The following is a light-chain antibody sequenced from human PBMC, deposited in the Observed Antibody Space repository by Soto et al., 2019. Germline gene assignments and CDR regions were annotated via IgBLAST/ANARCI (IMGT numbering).Light chain of an antibody. CDR3: AAWDDNLSGFYV. Sequence: QSVLTQSPSASGTPGQRVTISCSGSASTIGRNYVYWYQQLPGTAPKLLIYRNSQRPSGVPDRFSGSKSGTSASLAISGLRSEDEADYYCAAWDDNLSGFYVFADGTKVTVL. J-gene: IGLJ1*01. CDR1: ASTIGRNY. V-gene: IGLV1-47*01. CDR2: RNS.